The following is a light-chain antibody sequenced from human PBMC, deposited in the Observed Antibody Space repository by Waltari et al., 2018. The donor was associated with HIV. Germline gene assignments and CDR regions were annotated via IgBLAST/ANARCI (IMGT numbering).Light chain of an antibody. CDR3: GAWDDNLRGL. CDR2: KNN. Sequence: QAVLTQTPSASASPGQKITISCSGSDSNVGSHYVYWYHQFPGRAPKLLLYKNNQRASGVPDRCAGSKSGTSASLTISGLRSEDEGTYFCGAWDDNLRGLFGAGTKLTVL. CDR1: DSNVGSHY. J-gene: IGLJ2*01. V-gene: IGLV1-47*01.